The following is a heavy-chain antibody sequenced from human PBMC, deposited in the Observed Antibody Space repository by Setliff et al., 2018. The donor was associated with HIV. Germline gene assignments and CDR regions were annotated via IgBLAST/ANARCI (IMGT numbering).Heavy chain of an antibody. CDR1: GFTFSSYS. V-gene: IGHV3-21*01. CDR3: ARVEPGGSQAFDI. D-gene: IGHD3-10*01. CDR2: ISSSSSYI. J-gene: IGHJ3*02. Sequence: GGSLRLSCAASGFTFSSYSMNWVRQAPGKGLEWVSFISSSSSYIYYADSVKGRFTISRDNAKNSLYLQMNSLRAEDTAVYYCARVEPGGSQAFDIWGQGTMVTVSS.